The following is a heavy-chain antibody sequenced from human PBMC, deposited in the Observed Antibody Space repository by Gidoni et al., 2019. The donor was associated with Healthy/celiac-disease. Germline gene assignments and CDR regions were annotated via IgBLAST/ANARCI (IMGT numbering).Heavy chain of an antibody. CDR2: ISGSGGST. V-gene: IGHV3-23*01. D-gene: IGHD6-13*01. Sequence: EVQMLASGEGLVQPGGSLRLSCAASGFTFSSYAMSWVRQAPGKGLEWVSAISGSGGSTYYADSVTGRFTISRDNSKNTLYLQMNSLRAEDTAVYYCAKEGIAAVSFDYWGQGTLVTVSS. CDR1: GFTFSSYA. J-gene: IGHJ4*02. CDR3: AKEGIAAVSFDY.